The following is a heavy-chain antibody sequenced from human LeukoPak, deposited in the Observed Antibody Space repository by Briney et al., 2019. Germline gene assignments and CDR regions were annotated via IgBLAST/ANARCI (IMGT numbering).Heavy chain of an antibody. Sequence: ASVKVSCKASGYTFTSYGISWVRQAPGQGPEWMGWISAYNGNTNYAQKLQGRVTMTTDTSTSTAYMELRSLRSDDTAVYYCARSRGYDSSGYYPTSYYFDYWGQGTLVTVSS. V-gene: IGHV1-18*01. J-gene: IGHJ4*02. CDR2: ISAYNGNT. CDR3: ARSRGYDSSGYYPTSYYFDY. CDR1: GYTFTSYG. D-gene: IGHD3-22*01.